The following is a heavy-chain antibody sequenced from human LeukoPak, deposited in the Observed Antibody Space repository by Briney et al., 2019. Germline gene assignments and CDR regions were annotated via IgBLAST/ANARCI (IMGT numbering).Heavy chain of an antibody. J-gene: IGHJ4*02. D-gene: IGHD3-3*01. Sequence: PGGSLRLSCAASGFTFSSYAMSWARQAPGKGLEWVGRIKSKTDGGTTDYAAPVKGRFTISRDDSKNTLYLQMNSLKTEDTAVYYCTTPYYDFWTGGDYWGQGTLVTVSS. CDR2: IKSKTDGGTT. V-gene: IGHV3-15*01. CDR3: TTPYYDFWTGGDY. CDR1: GFTFSSYA.